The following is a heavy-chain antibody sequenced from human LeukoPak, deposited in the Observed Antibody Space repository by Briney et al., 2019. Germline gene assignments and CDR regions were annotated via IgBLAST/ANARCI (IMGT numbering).Heavy chain of an antibody. CDR3: ARGQIRGLGGNLGD. CDR2: INHSGTT. CDR1: GFTFSSYS. J-gene: IGHJ4*02. V-gene: IGHV4-34*01. D-gene: IGHD3-16*01. Sequence: GSLRLSCAASGFTFSSYSMNWVRQPPGKGLEWIEEINHSGTTNYNSSLKSRVTISVDKSKNQFSLKLRSVTAADTAVYYCARGQIRGLGGNLGDWGRGTPVTVSS.